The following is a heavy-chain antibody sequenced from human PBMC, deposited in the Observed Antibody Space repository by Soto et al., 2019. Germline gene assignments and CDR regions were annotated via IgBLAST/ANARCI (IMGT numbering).Heavy chain of an antibody. CDR1: GFIADDYA. CDR3: AKGGSGAVAGRNDY. CDR2: ISWNSGDI. J-gene: IGHJ4*02. Sequence: GGSLRLSCVASGFIADDYAMHWVRQAPGKGLEWVSGISWNSGDIGYADSVKGRFTISRDNAKNSLYLQMNSLRAEDTALYYCAKGGSGAVAGRNDYWGQGALVTVSS. D-gene: IGHD6-19*01. V-gene: IGHV3-9*02.